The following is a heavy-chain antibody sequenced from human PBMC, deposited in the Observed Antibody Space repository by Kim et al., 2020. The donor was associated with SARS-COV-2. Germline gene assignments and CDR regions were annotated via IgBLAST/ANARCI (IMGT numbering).Heavy chain of an antibody. CDR1: GGSISSSSYY. Sequence: SETLSLTCTVSGGSISSSSYYWGWIRQPPGKGLEWIGSIYYSGSTYYNPSLKSRVTISVDTSKNQFSLKLSSVTAADTAVYYCARLMGLTMVRGVIITFDYWGQGTLVTVSS. CDR3: ARLMGLTMVRGVIITFDY. V-gene: IGHV4-39*01. J-gene: IGHJ4*02. D-gene: IGHD3-10*01. CDR2: IYYSGST.